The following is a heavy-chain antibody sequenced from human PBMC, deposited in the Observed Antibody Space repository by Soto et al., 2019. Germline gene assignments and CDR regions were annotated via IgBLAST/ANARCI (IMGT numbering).Heavy chain of an antibody. J-gene: IGHJ4*02. CDR1: GFTFSSYS. V-gene: IGHV3-21*01. CDR2: ISSSSSYI. CDR3: ARDPVPAAMGGVNFDY. D-gene: IGHD2-2*01. Sequence: GGSLRLSCAASGFTFSSYSMNWVRQAPGKGLEWVSSISSSSSYIYYADSVKGRFTISRDNAKNSLYLQMNSLRAEDTAGYYCARDPVPAAMGGVNFDYWGQGTLVTVSS.